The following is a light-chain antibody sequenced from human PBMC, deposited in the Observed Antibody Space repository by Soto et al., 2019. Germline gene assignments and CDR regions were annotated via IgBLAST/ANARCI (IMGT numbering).Light chain of an antibody. J-gene: IGKJ5*01. V-gene: IGKV3-11*01. CDR3: QQRSDWPIT. Sequence: EIVLTQSPATLSLSPGERATLSCRASQSVSSYLAWYQQKPGQAPRLLIYDASNRATGIPVRFSGSGSGTDFTLTICSLEPADFAVYYCQQRSDWPITFGRGTRLEI. CDR2: DAS. CDR1: QSVSSY.